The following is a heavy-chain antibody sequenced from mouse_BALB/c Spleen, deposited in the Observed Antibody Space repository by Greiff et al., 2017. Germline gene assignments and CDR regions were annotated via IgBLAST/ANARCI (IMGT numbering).Heavy chain of an antibody. CDR1: GYNFTSYW. Sequence: VQLQQPGAELVKPGTSVKLSCKASGYNFTSYWINWVKLRPGQGLEWIGDIYPGSGSTNYNEKFKSKATLTVDTSSSTAYMQLSSLASEDSALYYCASGGYYFDYWGQGTTLTVSS. CDR2: IYPGSGST. J-gene: IGHJ2*01. CDR3: ASGGYYFDY. V-gene: IGHV1-55*01.